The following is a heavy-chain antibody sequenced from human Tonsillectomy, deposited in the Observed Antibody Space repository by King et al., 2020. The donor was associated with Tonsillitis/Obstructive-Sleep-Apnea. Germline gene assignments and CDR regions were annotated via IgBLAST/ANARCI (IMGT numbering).Heavy chain of an antibody. CDR2: NNPNSGGT. CDR3: ARDLLNRALVYVMDV. V-gene: IGHV1-2*02. Sequence: VQLVESGAEVKRPGASVKVSCKASGYTFTGYHIHWVRQAPGQGLEWMGWNNPNSGGTNYAQKFQGRVTMTRDTSISTAYMEVSRLRSDDTAVYYCARDLLNRALVYVMDVWGQGTTVTVSS. CDR1: GYTFTGYH. J-gene: IGHJ6*02. D-gene: IGHD1-26*01.